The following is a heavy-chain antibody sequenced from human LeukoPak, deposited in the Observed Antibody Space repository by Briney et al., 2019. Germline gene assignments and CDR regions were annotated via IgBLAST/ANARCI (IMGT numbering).Heavy chain of an antibody. CDR1: GYTFTGYY. D-gene: IGHD3-3*01. V-gene: IGHV1-2*06. J-gene: IGHJ3*02. Sequence: ASVKVSCKASGYTFTGYYMHWVRQAPGQGLEWMGRINPNSGGTNYAQKFQGRVAMTRDTSISTAYMELSRLRSDDTAVYYCACLRATSPRGGIFGVVTPNDAFDIWGQGTMVTVSS. CDR2: INPNSGGT. CDR3: ACLRATSPRGGIFGVVTPNDAFDI.